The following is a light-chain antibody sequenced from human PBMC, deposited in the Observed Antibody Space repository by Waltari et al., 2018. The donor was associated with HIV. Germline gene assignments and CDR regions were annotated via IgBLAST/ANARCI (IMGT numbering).Light chain of an antibody. V-gene: IGLV1-47*01. CDR1: SPNIGSTD. CDR3: AVWDDSLSGPV. J-gene: IGLJ3*02. CDR2: RNN. Sequence: QSVLTPPPSASGTPGQTVTIPFSGRSPNIGSTDIYSYQQLPGTSPNLLIYRNNQRPSGGPGRFSGSKSGTSASLAISGLRSDDEADYYCAVWDDSLSGPVFGGGTKLTVL.